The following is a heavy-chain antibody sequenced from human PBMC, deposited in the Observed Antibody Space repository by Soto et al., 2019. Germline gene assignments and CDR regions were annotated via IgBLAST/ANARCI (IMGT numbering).Heavy chain of an antibody. V-gene: IGHV3-72*01. D-gene: IGHD6-19*01. CDR3: AMLGGWSGGSSGMDV. J-gene: IGHJ6*02. Sequence: EVQLVESGGGLVQPGGSLRLSCAASGLIFSDYHMDWVRQAPGKGLEWVGRIRRKANSYTTEYAASVKGRFTISRDDSKNSLYLPRNSLKSEHTAGYYCAMLGGWSGGSSGMDVWGQGTTVTVSS. CDR1: GLIFSDYH. CDR2: IRRKANSYTT.